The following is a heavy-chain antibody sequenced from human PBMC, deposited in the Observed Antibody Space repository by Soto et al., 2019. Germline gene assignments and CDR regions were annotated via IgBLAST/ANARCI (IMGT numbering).Heavy chain of an antibody. CDR2: IYYSGST. J-gene: IGHJ4*02. CDR1: GGSISSYY. D-gene: IGHD2-2*01. V-gene: IGHV4-59*01. Sequence: TLSLTCTVSGGSISSYYWSWIRQPPGKGLEWIGYIYYSGSTNYNPSLKSRVTISVDTSKNQFSLKLSSVTAADTAVYYCARVVLVPAATYYFDYWGQGTLVTVSS. CDR3: ARVVLVPAATYYFDY.